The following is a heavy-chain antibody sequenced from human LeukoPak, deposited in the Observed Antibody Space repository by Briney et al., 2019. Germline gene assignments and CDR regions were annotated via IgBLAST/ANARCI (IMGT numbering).Heavy chain of an antibody. V-gene: IGHV1-8*01. Sequence: ASVKVSCKASGYTFTSYDTNWVRQATGQGLGWMGWMNPNSGNTGYAQKFQGRVTMTRNTSISTAYMELSSLRSEDTAVYYCAKVAERSYSSSWYNVWFDPWGQGTLVTVSS. CDR2: MNPNSGNT. CDR1: GYTFTSYD. D-gene: IGHD6-13*01. CDR3: AKVAERSYSSSWYNVWFDP. J-gene: IGHJ5*02.